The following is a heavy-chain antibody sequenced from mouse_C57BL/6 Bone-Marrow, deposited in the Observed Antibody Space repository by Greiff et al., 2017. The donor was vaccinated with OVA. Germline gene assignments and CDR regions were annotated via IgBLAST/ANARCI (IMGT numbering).Heavy chain of an antibody. CDR3: ARRGIITTVVADWYFDV. CDR2: ISYDGSN. CDR1: GYSITSGYY. J-gene: IGHJ1*03. Sequence: EVQLQESGPGLVKPSQSLTLTCSVTGYSITSGYYWNWIRQSPGNKLEWMGYISYDGSNNYNPSLKNRISITRDTSKNQFFLKLNSVTTEDTATYDCARRGIITTVVADWYFDVWGTGTTVTVSS. V-gene: IGHV3-6*01. D-gene: IGHD1-1*01.